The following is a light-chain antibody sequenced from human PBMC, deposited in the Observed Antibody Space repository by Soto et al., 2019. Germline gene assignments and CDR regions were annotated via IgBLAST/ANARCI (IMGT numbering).Light chain of an antibody. Sequence: VDRVTINCRASQTISSWLAWYQQKPGKAPTLLIYDASTLERGVPSRLSGTGSGTEFTLSIDSLQPDDFATYYCQQYHTSSITFGQGTRLEIK. CDR3: QQYHTSSIT. J-gene: IGKJ5*01. CDR1: QTISSW. CDR2: DAS. V-gene: IGKV1-5*01.